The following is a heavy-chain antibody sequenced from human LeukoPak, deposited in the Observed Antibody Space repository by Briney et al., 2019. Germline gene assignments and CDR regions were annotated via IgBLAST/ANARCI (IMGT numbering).Heavy chain of an antibody. Sequence: PSGTLSLTCTVSGGSISSSSYFWGWIRQPPGKGLEWIGSIFYSGSTYYNPSLKSRVTISVDTSKNQFSLKLSSVTAADTAVYYCARLLYFDWPPYFDYWGQGTLVTVSS. J-gene: IGHJ4*02. V-gene: IGHV4-39*01. CDR3: ARLLYFDWPPYFDY. CDR1: GGSISSSSYF. D-gene: IGHD3-9*01. CDR2: IFYSGST.